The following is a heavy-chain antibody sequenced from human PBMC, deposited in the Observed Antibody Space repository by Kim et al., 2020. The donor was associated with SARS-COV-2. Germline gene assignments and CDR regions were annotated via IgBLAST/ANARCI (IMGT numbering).Heavy chain of an antibody. D-gene: IGHD3-10*01. V-gene: IGHV4-39*01. J-gene: IGHJ6*03. Sequence: SETLSLTCTVSGGSISSSSDYWGWIRQPPGKGLEWIGSIYYSGITYYNPSLKSRVTISVDTSKNQFSPNLSPVTAAYTAVYYFHSVRKNYYYMDVCGTG. CDR2: IYYSGIT. CDR1: GGSISSSSDY. CDR3: HSVRKNYYYMDV.